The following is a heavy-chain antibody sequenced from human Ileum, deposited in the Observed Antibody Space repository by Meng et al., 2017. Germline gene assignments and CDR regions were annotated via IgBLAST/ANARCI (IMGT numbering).Heavy chain of an antibody. Sequence: GESLKISCAPSGFTFSSYAMSWVRQAPGKGLEWVSTISGGGGGTYYADSVKGRFTISRDTSKNTLYLQMNSLRAEDTAVYYCAKDRRPKKLDAFDMWGQGTMVTVSS. CDR2: ISGGGGGT. J-gene: IGHJ3*02. D-gene: IGHD3/OR15-3a*01. V-gene: IGHV3-23*01. CDR1: GFTFSSYA. CDR3: AKDRRPKKLDAFDM.